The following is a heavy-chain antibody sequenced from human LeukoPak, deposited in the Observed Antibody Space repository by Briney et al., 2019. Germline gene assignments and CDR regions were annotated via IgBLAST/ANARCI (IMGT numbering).Heavy chain of an antibody. Sequence: ASVKVSCKASGYTFTSYYIHWVRQAPGQGLEWMGIINPSGGSTSYAQKFQSRVTVTRDTSTSTVSMELSSLRSEDTAVYYCARSWPDYYFDHWGQGTPVTVSS. D-gene: IGHD4/OR15-4a*01. J-gene: IGHJ4*02. V-gene: IGHV1-46*01. CDR2: INPSGGST. CDR1: GYTFTSYY. CDR3: ARSWPDYYFDH.